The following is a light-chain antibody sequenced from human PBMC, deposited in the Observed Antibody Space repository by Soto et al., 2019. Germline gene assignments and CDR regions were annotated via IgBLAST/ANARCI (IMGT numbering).Light chain of an antibody. V-gene: IGKV2-28*01. CDR1: QSLLQSNGYNY. Sequence: DIVMTQSPLSLPVTPGEPASISCSSSQSLLQSNGYNYLDWYLQKPGQSPQLLIYFCSYRASGVPDWVSGSGSGTDFTLKIRRVEAEDVGVYYCMQSQQSPPTFGQGTKVEI. CDR2: FCS. J-gene: IGKJ1*01. CDR3: MQSQQSPPT.